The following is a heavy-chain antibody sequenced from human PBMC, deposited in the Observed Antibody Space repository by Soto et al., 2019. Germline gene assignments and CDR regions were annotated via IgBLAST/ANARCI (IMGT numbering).Heavy chain of an antibody. CDR3: ARRVVPAAIDYYYGMDV. CDR2: IIPIFGTA. D-gene: IGHD2-2*01. V-gene: IGHV1-69*01. CDR1: GGTFSSYA. J-gene: IGHJ6*02. Sequence: QVQLVQSGAEVKKPGSSVKVSCKASGGTFSSYAISWVRQAPGQGLELMGGIIPIFGTANYAQKFQGRVTITADESTSTAYMELSSLRSEDTAVYYCARRVVPAAIDYYYGMDVWGQGTTVTVSS.